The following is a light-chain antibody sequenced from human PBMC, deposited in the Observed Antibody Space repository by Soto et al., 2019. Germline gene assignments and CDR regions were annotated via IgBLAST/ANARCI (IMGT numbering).Light chain of an antibody. Sequence: EIVLTQSPGTLSLSPGERATLSCRASQTFSSIYLAWYQQKPGQPPKLLIYWASSRESGVPDRFSGSGSGTDFTLTISSLQAEDVAVYYCHQYYSNPQSFGQGTKLEIK. CDR3: HQYYSNPQS. CDR2: WAS. V-gene: IGKV4-1*01. CDR1: QTFSSIY. J-gene: IGKJ2*03.